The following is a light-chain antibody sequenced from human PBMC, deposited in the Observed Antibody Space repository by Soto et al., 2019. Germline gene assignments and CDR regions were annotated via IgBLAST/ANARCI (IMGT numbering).Light chain of an antibody. CDR2: EVS. CDR3: SSYAASINLGV. V-gene: IGLV2-8*01. CDR1: SSDVGGYNY. J-gene: IGLJ2*01. Sequence: QSALTQPPSASGSPGQSVTVSCIGTSSDVGGYNYVSWYQQHPGEAPKLMIYEVSKRPSGVPDRFSGSKSGNTASLTVSGLQAEDEADYYCSSYAASINLGVFGGGTKLTVL.